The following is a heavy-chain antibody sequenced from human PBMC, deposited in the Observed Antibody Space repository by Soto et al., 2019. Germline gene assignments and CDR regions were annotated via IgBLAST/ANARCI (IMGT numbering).Heavy chain of an antibody. J-gene: IGHJ6*02. D-gene: IGHD2-2*01. CDR2: IWFDGSKK. CDR3: ARDRLVPYGYGMDV. Sequence: QMQLVESGGGVVQPGRSLRLSCAASGFTFRSYGIHWVRQAPGKGLEWVALIWFDGSKKYYVDSAKGRFAVSRDNSKNTLYLQMNSLRVEDTAVYYWARDRLVPYGYGMDVWGQGTTVTVSS. V-gene: IGHV3-33*01. CDR1: GFTFRSYG.